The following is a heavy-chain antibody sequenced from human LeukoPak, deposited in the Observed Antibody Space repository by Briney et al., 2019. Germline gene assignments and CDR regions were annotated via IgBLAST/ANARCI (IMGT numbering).Heavy chain of an antibody. D-gene: IGHD4-17*01. CDR1: GYTFTGYY. J-gene: IGHJ5*02. CDR2: ISAYNGNT. Sequence: ASVKVSCKASGYTFTGYYMHWVRQAPGQGLEWMGWISAYNGNTNYAQKLQGRVTMTTDTSTSTAYMELRSLRSDDTAVYYCARDRPFYGDYSNWFDPWGQGTLVTVSS. CDR3: ARDRPFYGDYSNWFDP. V-gene: IGHV1-18*04.